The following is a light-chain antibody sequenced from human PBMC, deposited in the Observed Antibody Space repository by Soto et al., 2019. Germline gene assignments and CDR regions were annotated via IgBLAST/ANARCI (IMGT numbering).Light chain of an antibody. V-gene: IGKV3-20*01. CDR2: DAS. CDR1: QSIPKNY. J-gene: IGKJ4*01. CDR3: HQCATSPLT. Sequence: EILLTQSPDTLSLSPGERATLSCRASQSIPKNYLAWYQHKPGQAPRLLIYDASSRATGIPDRFSGSGSGTDFTLTISRLEPEDFAVYFCHQCATSPLTFGGGTKVEIK.